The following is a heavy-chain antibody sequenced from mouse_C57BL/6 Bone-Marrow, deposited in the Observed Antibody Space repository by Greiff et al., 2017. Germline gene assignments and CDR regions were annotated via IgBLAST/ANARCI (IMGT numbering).Heavy chain of an antibody. CDR1: GYTFTEYT. J-gene: IGHJ3*01. CDR2: FYPGSGSI. V-gene: IGHV1-62-2*01. D-gene: IGHD4-1*01. Sequence: QVHVKQSGAELVKPGASVKLSCKASGYTFTEYTIHWVKQRSGQGLAWIGWFYPGSGSIKYNEKFKDKATLTADKSSSTVYMELSRLTSEDSAVYFCARHRRLTGPFAYWGQGTLVTVSA. CDR3: ARHRRLTGPFAY.